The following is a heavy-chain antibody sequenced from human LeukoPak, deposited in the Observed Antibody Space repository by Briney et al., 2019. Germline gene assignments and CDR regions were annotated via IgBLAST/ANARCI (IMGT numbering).Heavy chain of an antibody. V-gene: IGHV3-74*01. CDR2: INSDGSNT. D-gene: IGHD2/OR15-2a*01. J-gene: IGHJ4*02. CDR1: EFTFSSSA. Sequence: PGGSLRLSCAASEFTFSSSAMAWVRQAPGKGLVWVSRINSDGSNTIYADSVKGRFTVSRDNAKNTLYLQMNSLRAEDTAVYYCARSSSGYYDYWGQGTLVTVSS. CDR3: ARSSSGYYDY.